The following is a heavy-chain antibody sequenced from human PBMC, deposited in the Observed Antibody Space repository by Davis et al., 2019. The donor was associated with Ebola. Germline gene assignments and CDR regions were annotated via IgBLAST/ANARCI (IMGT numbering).Heavy chain of an antibody. CDR2: IIPVFGTA. V-gene: IGHV1-69*05. D-gene: IGHD3-10*01. J-gene: IGHJ6*02. CDR3: ARSITMVRGAQTYYYYGMDV. Sequence: AASVKVSCKASAGTFSSSAISWVRQAPGQGLEWMGGIIPVFGTANYAQKFQGRVTMTRDTSISTAYMELSRLRSDDTAVYYCARSITMVRGAQTYYYYGMDVWGQGTTVTVSS. CDR1: AGTFSSSA.